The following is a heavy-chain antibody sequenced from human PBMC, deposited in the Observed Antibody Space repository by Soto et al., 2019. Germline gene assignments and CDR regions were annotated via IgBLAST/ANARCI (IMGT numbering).Heavy chain of an antibody. J-gene: IGHJ6*02. CDR1: GFTFSSYA. CDR2: ISYDGSNK. CDR3: ARDALYYYGMDV. Sequence: QVQLVESGGGVVQPGRSLRLSCAASGFTFSSYAMHWVRQAPGKGLEWVAVISYDGSNKYYADSVKGRFTISRDNSKNTHFLQRKSLRAEDTAVYYCARDALYYYGMDVWGQGTTVTVSS. V-gene: IGHV3-30-3*01.